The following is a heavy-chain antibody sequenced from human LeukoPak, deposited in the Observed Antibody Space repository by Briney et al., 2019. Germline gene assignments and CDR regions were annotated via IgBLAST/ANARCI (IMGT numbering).Heavy chain of an antibody. V-gene: IGHV3-21*01. J-gene: IGHJ4*02. D-gene: IGHD6-6*01. CDR1: GFTFSSYA. Sequence: GGSLRLSCAASGFTFSSYAMSWVRQAPGKGLEWVSSISSSSSYIYYADSVKGRFTISRDNAKNSLYLQMNSLRAEDTAVYYCARDKGMTRQLAPFDYWGQGTLVTVSS. CDR2: ISSSSSYI. CDR3: ARDKGMTRQLAPFDY.